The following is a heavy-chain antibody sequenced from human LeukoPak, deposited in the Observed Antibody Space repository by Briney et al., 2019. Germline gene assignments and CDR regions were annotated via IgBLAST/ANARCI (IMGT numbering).Heavy chain of an antibody. CDR3: ATDYGDYLGRVDY. J-gene: IGHJ4*02. D-gene: IGHD4-17*01. CDR2: IYYSGST. Sequence: NASETLSLTCTVSGYSISSSYYWGWIRQPPGKGLEWIGSIYYSGSTYYNPSLKGRVTISVDTSKNQFSLKLSSVTAADTAVYYCATDYGDYLGRVDYWGQGTLVTVSS. V-gene: IGHV4-38-2*02. CDR1: GYSISSSYY.